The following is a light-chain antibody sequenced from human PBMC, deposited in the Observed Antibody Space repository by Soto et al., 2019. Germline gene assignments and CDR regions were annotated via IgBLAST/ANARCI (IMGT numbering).Light chain of an antibody. V-gene: IGKV1-39*01. CDR2: AAS. CDR3: QQSYKTPWT. CDR1: QDINSY. J-gene: IGKJ1*01. Sequence: DIQMTQSPSSLSASIGDRVTITCRANQDINSYLIWYQQKLGQAPKLLIYAASTLARGVPSRFSGSESGTDFTLTISGLEHEDSATYYCQQSYKTPWTFGQGTKVEI.